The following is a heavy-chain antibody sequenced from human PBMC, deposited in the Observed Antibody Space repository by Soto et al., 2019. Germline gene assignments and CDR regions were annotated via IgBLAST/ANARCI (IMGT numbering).Heavy chain of an antibody. V-gene: IGHV5-51*01. J-gene: IGHJ6*02. Sequence: GESLKISCKCSGYSVTTYWIGWVRQMPGKGLEWMGIIYPYDSDTRYSPSFQGQVTISADKSISTAYLQWNSLKASDTAVYYCARRPSHYYGLDVWGQGTTVTVSS. CDR1: GYSVTTYW. CDR2: IYPYDSDT. CDR3: ARRPSHYYGLDV.